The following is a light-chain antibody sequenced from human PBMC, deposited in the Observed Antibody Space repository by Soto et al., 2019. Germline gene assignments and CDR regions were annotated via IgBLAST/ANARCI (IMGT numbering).Light chain of an antibody. V-gene: IGLV2-14*01. CDR1: SSDIGGYNY. CDR3: CSYGGRILVL. CDR2: AVS. Sequence: QSVLTQPASVSGSPGQSITISVTGTSSDIGGYNYVSWYQQYPGKAPRLLIYAVSNRPSGVSDRVSGSKSCNTASLTISGLQAEDEAHYYCCSYGGRILVLFGEGTKVTVL. J-gene: IGLJ2*01.